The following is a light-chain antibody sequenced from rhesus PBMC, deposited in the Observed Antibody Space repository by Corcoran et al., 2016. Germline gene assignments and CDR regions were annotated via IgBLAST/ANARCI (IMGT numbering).Light chain of an antibody. CDR3: RQYDSAPWT. CDR1: QGISSW. Sequence: DIQMTQSPSSLPASVGDRVAITCRASQGISSWQAWYQQNPGKAPKLLVYKASSLQSGVPSRFSGSGSGTDFTLTISSLQPEDFATYYCRQYDSAPWTFGQGTKVEIK. CDR2: KAS. J-gene: IGKJ1*01. V-gene: IGKV1-21*01.